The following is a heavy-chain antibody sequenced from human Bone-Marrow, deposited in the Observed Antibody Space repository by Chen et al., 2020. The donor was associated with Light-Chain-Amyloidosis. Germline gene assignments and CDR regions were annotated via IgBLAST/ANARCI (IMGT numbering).Heavy chain of an antibody. D-gene: IGHD6-13*01. Sequence: EVQLVESGGGLVQPGGSLRPSCAASGFTFSSYSMNWVRRAPGKGLEWVSYISSSSSTKYYADAVKGRFTISRDNAKNSLYLQMNSLRAEDTAVYYCARDEAAAAGTVPGPYYYYYYMDVWGKGTTVTVSS. V-gene: IGHV3-48*01. J-gene: IGHJ6*03. CDR3: ARDEAAAAGTVPGPYYYYYYMDV. CDR2: ISSSSSTK. CDR1: GFTFSSYS.